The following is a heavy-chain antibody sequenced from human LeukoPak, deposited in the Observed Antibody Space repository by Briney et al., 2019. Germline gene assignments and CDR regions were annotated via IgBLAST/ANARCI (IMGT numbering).Heavy chain of an antibody. V-gene: IGHV3-7*01. D-gene: IGHD3-10*01. CDR3: LGPSTSGVGY. CDR1: GFTFSTYW. Sequence: PGGSLRLSCAASGFTFSTYWMSWVRQAPGKGLEWVANIKQDGSEKYYADSVKGRFTISRDNAKNTLYVQMNSLRVEDTAVYYCLGPSTSGVGYWGQGTRVTVSS. CDR2: IKQDGSEK. J-gene: IGHJ4*02.